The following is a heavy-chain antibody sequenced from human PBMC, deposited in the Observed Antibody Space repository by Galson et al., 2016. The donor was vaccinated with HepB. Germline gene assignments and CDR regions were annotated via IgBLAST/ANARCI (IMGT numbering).Heavy chain of an antibody. D-gene: IGHD2-15*01. V-gene: IGHV2-5*02. Sequence: PALVKPTQTLTLTCTFSGFSLKTSGVGVGWIRQPPGKALEWLALVYWDDDKLYSPSLKNRLTITKHTSQNEVVLTMTNVDPVDTATYFCAHRTTEGPTPCSGGSCLQDWGQGTLVTVSS. CDR2: VYWDDDK. J-gene: IGHJ1*01. CDR3: AHRTTEGPTPCSGGSCLQD. CDR1: GFSLKTSGVG.